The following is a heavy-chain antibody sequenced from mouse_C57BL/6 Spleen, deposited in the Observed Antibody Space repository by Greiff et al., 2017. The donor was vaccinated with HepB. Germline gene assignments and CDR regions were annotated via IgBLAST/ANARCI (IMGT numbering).Heavy chain of an antibody. J-gene: IGHJ4*01. Sequence: QVQLQQPGAELVKPGASVKLSCKASGYTFTSYWMHWVKQRPGRGLEWIGRIDPNSGGTKYNEKFKSKATLTVDKPSSTAYMQLSSLTSEDSAVDYCANYYGSSYDYAMDDWGQGTSVTVSS. CDR1: GYTFTSYW. V-gene: IGHV1-72*01. CDR2: IDPNSGGT. CDR3: ANYYGSSYDYAMDD. D-gene: IGHD1-1*01.